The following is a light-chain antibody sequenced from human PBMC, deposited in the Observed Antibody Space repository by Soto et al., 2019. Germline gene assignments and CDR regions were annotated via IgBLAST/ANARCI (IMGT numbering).Light chain of an antibody. CDR3: QQYYRLGT. Sequence: DIVMTQSPDSLAVSLGERATINCKSSQSVLYSSNNKNYLAWYQLKPGKPPKLLISWASTRESGVPDRFSGSGSGTDFTLTISSLQAEDVAVYYCQQYYRLGTFGGGTKVEIK. J-gene: IGKJ4*01. CDR1: QSVLYSSNNKNY. CDR2: WAS. V-gene: IGKV4-1*01.